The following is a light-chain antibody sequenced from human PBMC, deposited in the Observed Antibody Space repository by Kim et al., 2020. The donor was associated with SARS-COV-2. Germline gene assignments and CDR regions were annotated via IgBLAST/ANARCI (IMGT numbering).Light chain of an antibody. J-gene: IGKJ2*01. CDR3: QQYGSSPYT. CDR1: QSVSSSY. CDR2: GAS. Sequence: LSPVVRATLSCRASQSVSSSYFAWYQQKPGLAPRLLIYGASSRATGIPDRFSGSGSGTDFTLTISRLEPEDSAVYYCQQYGSSPYTFGRGTKLEI. V-gene: IGKV3-20*01.